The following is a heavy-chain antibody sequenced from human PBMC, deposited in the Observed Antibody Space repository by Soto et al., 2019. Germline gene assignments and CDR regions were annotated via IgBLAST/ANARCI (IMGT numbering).Heavy chain of an antibody. CDR3: ARDGGSSWSAYYKHWFDP. J-gene: IGHJ5*02. CDR1: GGTFSSYA. D-gene: IGHD6-13*01. V-gene: IGHV1-69*13. CDR2: IIPIFGTA. Sequence: GASVKVSCKASGGTFSSYAISWVRQAPGQGLEWMGGIIPIFGTANYAQKFQGRVTITADESTSTAYMELSSLRSEDTAVYYCARDGGSSWSAYYKHWFDPWGQGTLGHRLL.